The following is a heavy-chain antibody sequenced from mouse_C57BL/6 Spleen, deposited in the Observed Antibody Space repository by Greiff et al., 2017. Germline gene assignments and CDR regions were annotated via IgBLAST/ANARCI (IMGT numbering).Heavy chain of an antibody. CDR3: ALGSSGYLDY. V-gene: IGHV1-64*01. D-gene: IGHD3-2*02. J-gene: IGHJ2*01. CDR1: GYTFTSYW. CDR2: IHPNSGST. Sequence: QVQLQQPGAELVKPGASVKLSCKASGYTFTSYWMHWVKQRPGQGLEWIGMIHPNSGSTNYNEKFKSKATLTVDKSSSTAYMQLRSLTSEDSAVYYCALGSSGYLDYWGQGTTLTVSS.